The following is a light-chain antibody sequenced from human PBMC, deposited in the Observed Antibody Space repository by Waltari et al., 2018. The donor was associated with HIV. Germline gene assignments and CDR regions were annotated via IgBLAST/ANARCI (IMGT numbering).Light chain of an antibody. CDR2: DPS. CDR3: QQFNSYPLT. J-gene: IGKJ4*01. V-gene: IGKV1-13*02. CDR1: QDISGA. Sequence: AIQLTQSPSSLSASVGDRVTIPRRARQDISGALAWYQQKPGKPPKLLIPDPSILETGVPSKCSGSAAGADFILTISSLHPEDFATYYCQQFNSYPLTFGAGTKVEIK.